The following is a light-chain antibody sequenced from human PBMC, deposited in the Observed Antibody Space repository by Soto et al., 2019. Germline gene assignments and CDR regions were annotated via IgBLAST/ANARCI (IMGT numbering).Light chain of an antibody. CDR3: SSYTSSSTPCV. V-gene: IGLV2-14*01. CDR2: DVS. J-gene: IGLJ1*01. CDR1: SSDVGGYNY. Sequence: QSVLTQPASVSGSPGQPITISCTGTSSDVGGYNYVSWYQQHPGKAPKLMIYDVSNRPSGVSNRFSGSKSGNTASLTISGLQAEDEADYYCSSYTSSSTPCVFGTGTKVTVL.